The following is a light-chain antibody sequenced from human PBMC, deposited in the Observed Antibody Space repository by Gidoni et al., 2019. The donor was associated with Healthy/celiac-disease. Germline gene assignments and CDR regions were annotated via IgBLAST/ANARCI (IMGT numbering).Light chain of an antibody. V-gene: IGKV3-15*01. CDR1: QSVSSN. CDR3: QQYNNWPPYT. Sequence: IVLTQSPATLSVSPGERATLSCRASQSVSSNFAWYQQKPGQSPRLLFYGASTSATGIPARFSGSGAGTELTLTISSLQSEDFAVYYCQQYNNWPPYTFGQGTKLEIK. CDR2: GAS. J-gene: IGKJ2*01.